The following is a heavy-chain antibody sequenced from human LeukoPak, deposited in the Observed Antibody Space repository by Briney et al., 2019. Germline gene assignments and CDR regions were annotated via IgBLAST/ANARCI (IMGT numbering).Heavy chain of an antibody. J-gene: IGHJ4*02. D-gene: IGHD5-24*01. CDR3: ARHRWLQPFDY. CDR1: GGSFSGYY. CDR2: INHIGST. V-gene: IGHV4-34*01. Sequence: PSETLSLTCAVYGGSFSGYYWSWIRQPPGKGLEWIGEINHIGSTNYNPSLKSRVTISVDTSKNQFSLKLLSVTAADTAVYYCARHRWLQPFDYWGQGTLVTVSS.